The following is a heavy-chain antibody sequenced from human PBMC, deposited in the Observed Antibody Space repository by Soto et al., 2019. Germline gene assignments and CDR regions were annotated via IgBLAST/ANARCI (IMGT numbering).Heavy chain of an antibody. V-gene: IGHV4-31*03. CDR3: ARGGHEHNWFDP. Sequence: PSETLSLTCTVSGGSISSGGYYWSWIRQHPGKGLEWIGYIFHSGSTYYNPSLRSRVATSFDTSKNQFALNLTSVTAADTAVYYCARGGHEHNWFDPWGQGTLVTVSS. D-gene: IGHD3-16*01. J-gene: IGHJ5*01. CDR2: IFHSGST. CDR1: GGSISSGGYY.